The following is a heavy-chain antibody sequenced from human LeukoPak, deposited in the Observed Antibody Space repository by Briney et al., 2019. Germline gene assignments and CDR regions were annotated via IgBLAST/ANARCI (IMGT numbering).Heavy chain of an antibody. Sequence: PGGSLRLSCAASGFTFSSHDMHGVRQAPGKGLEWVAFIRYDGSNKYYADSVKGRFTISRDNSKNTLYLQMNSLRAEDTAVYYCAKDLAHYYWGQGTLVTVSS. CDR1: GFTFSSHD. V-gene: IGHV3-30*02. J-gene: IGHJ4*02. CDR2: IRYDGSNK. CDR3: AKDLAHYY.